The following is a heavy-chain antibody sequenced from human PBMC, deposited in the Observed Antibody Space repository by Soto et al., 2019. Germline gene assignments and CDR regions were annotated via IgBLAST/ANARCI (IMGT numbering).Heavy chain of an antibody. CDR1: GYTYTRYG. J-gene: IGHJ5*02. D-gene: IGHD3-16*01. CDR2: ISAHNGNT. CDR3: ARSSTFGWFDP. Sequence: ASVKVSCKASGYTYTRYGISWVRQAPGQGLEWMGWISAHNGNTNYAQKLQGRVTMTTDTSTSTAYMELRSLRSDDTAVYYCARSSTFGWFDPWGQGTLVTVSS. V-gene: IGHV1-18*01.